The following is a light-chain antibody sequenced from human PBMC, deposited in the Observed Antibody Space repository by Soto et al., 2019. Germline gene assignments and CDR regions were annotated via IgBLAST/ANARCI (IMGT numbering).Light chain of an antibody. V-gene: IGLV1-44*01. CDR3: AAWDDSLNGPV. CDR2: SNN. CDR1: SSNIGSNT. Sequence: QSVLTQPPSASGTPGQRVTISCSGSSSNIGSNTVNWYQQLPGTAPKLLIYSNNQRPSGVPDRFSGSKSGTSASLAISGLQSEDGADYYRAAWDDSLNGPVFGGGTQLTVL. J-gene: IGLJ2*01.